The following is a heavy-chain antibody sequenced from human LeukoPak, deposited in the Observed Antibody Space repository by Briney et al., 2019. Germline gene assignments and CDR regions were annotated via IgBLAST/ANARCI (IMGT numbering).Heavy chain of an antibody. CDR2: ITGSGRTT. V-gene: IGHV3-23*01. D-gene: IGHD6-13*01. J-gene: IGHJ5*02. Sequence: GGSLRLSCGASGFSFSSYAMSWVRQAPGKGLEWVSSITGSGRTTYYADSVKGRFTISRDNSKNTLYLQMNSLRAEDTAVYYCAKTPSWYGNWFDPWGQGTLVTVSS. CDR3: AKTPSWYGNWFDP. CDR1: GFSFSSYA.